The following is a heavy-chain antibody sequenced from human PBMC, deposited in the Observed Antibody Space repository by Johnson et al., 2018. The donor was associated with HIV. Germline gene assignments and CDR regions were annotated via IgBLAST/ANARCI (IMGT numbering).Heavy chain of an antibody. CDR3: ARGGHAVVAKPFGAFDI. D-gene: IGHD2-21*01. CDR1: GFSFSDYY. J-gene: IGHJ3*02. CDR2: ISYDGSIK. Sequence: VQLVESGGGLVKPGGSLRLSCAASGFSFSDYYMSWIRQAPGKGLEWVAVISYDGSIKYYANSVKGRFTISRDNSKNTLYLQMNSLRAEDTAVYYCARGGHAVVAKPFGAFDIWGQGTMVTVSS. V-gene: IGHV3-30*03.